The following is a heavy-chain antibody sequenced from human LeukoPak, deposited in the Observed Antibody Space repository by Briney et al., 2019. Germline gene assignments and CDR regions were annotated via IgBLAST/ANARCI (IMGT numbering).Heavy chain of an antibody. D-gene: IGHD3-9*01. CDR1: GGSISSYY. CDR3: ARGYYDILTGYSYFDY. V-gene: IGHV4-59*08. CDR2: IYYSGST. J-gene: IGHJ4*02. Sequence: PSETLSLTCTVSGGSISSYYWSWIRQPPGKGLEWIGYIYYSGSTNYNPSLKSRVTISVDTTKNQFSLKLSSVTAADTAVYYCARGYYDILTGYSYFDYWGQGTLVTVSS.